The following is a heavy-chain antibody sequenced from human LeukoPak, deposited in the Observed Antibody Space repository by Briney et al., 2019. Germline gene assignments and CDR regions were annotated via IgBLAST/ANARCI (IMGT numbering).Heavy chain of an antibody. V-gene: IGHV3-23*01. D-gene: IGHD3-22*01. Sequence: GGTLRLSCAASGFTFSSYGMSWVRQAPGKGLEWVSAISGSGGSTYYADSVKGRFTISRDNSKNTLYLQMNSLRAEDTAVYYCAKDLSYYDSSGYYPDYWGQGTLVTVSS. CDR2: ISGSGGST. J-gene: IGHJ4*02. CDR3: AKDLSYYDSSGYYPDY. CDR1: GFTFSSYG.